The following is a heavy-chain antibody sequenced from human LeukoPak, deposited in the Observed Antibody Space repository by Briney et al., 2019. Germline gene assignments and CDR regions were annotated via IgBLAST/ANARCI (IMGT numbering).Heavy chain of an antibody. CDR1: GGSISSGDYY. J-gene: IGHJ4*02. CDR2: IYYRGST. V-gene: IGHV4-30-4*01. D-gene: IGHD4-17*01. CDR3: ASYYGESSLVDY. Sequence: SETLSLTCTVSGGSISSGDYYWSWIRQPPGKGLEWIGYIYYRGSTYYNPSLKSRVTISVDTSKNQFSLKLSSVTAADTAVYYCASYYGESSLVDYWGQGTLVTVSS.